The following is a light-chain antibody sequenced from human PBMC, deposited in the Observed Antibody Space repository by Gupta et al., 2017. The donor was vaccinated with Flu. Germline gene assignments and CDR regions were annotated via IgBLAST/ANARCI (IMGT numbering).Light chain of an antibody. J-gene: IGKJ2*03. CDR1: QNVLYTPNSKTY. Sequence: DIVMTQSPDSLAVSLGERVTINCRSSQNVLYTPNSKTYLAWYQQKTGQPPNLLIYWAYARESGVPDRFSGSGFGTDFTLTITSLQAEDVAVYYCQQYFSSPHSFGQGTKLELK. CDR3: QQYFSSPHS. CDR2: WAY. V-gene: IGKV4-1*01.